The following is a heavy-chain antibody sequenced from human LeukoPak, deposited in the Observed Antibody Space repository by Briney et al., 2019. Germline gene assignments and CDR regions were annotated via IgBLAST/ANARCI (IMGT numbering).Heavy chain of an antibody. J-gene: IGHJ6*03. Sequence: GGSLRLSCAASGFTFSRYWMHWVRQAPGKGLVWVSRINSDGSSTTYADSVKGRVTISRDNAKNTLYLQMNSLRAEDTAVYYCARVLGGSYEGDYYYYMDVWGKGTTVTVSS. D-gene: IGHD1-26*01. CDR3: ARVLGGSYEGDYYYYMDV. V-gene: IGHV3-74*01. CDR1: GFTFSRYW. CDR2: INSDGSST.